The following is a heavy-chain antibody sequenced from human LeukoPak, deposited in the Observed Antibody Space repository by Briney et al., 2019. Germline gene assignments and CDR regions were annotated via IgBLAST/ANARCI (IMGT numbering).Heavy chain of an antibody. J-gene: IGHJ4*02. CDR2: IIPIFGTA. CDR1: GGTFSSYA. CDR3: ARRPPDFWSGREYYFDC. V-gene: IGHV1-69*13. Sequence: SVKVSCKASGGTFSSYAISWVRQAPGQGLEWMGGIIPIFGTANYAQKFQGRVTITADESTSTAYMELSSLRSEDTAVYYCARRPPDFWSGREYYFDCSGQGTLFTVSS. D-gene: IGHD3-3*01.